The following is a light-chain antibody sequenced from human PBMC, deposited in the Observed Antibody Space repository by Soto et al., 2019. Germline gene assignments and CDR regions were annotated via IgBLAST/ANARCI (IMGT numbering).Light chain of an antibody. CDR1: QSISRN. CDR3: QQYNTWPPIT. Sequence: EILMTQSPATLSVSPGERASLSCRASQSISRNLAWYQQNPGQAPRLLIYAASTRATGIPARFSGSGSGTEFTLTISSLQSEDFAVYYCQQYNTWPPITFGQGTRLEIK. CDR2: AAS. V-gene: IGKV3-15*01. J-gene: IGKJ5*01.